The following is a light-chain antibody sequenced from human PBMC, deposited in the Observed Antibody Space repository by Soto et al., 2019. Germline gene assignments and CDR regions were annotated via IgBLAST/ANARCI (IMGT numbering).Light chain of an antibody. CDR2: KAS. Sequence: DIQMTQSPSTLSASVGDRVTITSRASQSITDWLAWYQQKPGKAPKFLIYKASNLEGGVPSRFSGSGSGTEFTLTISSVHPDDFATYYCQYWDDFSWTFGQGTKVEI. CDR1: QSITDW. V-gene: IGKV1-5*03. CDR3: QYWDDFSWT. J-gene: IGKJ1*01.